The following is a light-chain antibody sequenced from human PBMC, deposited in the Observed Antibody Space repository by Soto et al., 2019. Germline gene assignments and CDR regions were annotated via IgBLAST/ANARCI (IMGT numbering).Light chain of an antibody. CDR2: STY. CDR1: SGSVSTNNY. J-gene: IGLJ3*02. Sequence: QAVVTQEPSFSVSPGATATLTCGLSSGSVSTNNYPSWYQQTPGQAPRTLIYSTYTRSSGVPDRFSASILGNKAALTITGAHADDESDYYCVLYMGSGIWVFGGRTKVTVL. V-gene: IGLV8-61*01. CDR3: VLYMGSGIWV.